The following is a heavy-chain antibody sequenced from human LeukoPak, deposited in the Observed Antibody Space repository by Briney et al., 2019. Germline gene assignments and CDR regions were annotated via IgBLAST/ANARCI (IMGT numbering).Heavy chain of an antibody. J-gene: IGHJ4*02. D-gene: IGHD6-19*01. CDR3: ARGSYSSGWYFGY. Sequence: GGSLRLSCAASGFTFSSYAMSWVRQAPGKGLEWVSAISGSGGSTYYADSVKGRFTISRDNSKNTLYLQMNSLRAEDTAVYYCARGSYSSGWYFGYWGQGTLVTVSS. CDR2: ISGSGGST. V-gene: IGHV3-23*01. CDR1: GFTFSSYA.